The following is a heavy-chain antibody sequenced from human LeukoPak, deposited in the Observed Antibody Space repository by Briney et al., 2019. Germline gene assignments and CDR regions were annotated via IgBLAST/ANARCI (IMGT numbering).Heavy chain of an antibody. D-gene: IGHD3-9*01. CDR1: GFTFSSYA. CDR2: ISYDGSNK. Sequence: GGSLRLSCAASGFTFSSYAMHWVRQAPGKGLEWVAVISYDGSNKYYADSVKGRFTISRDNSKNTLYLQMNSLRAEDTAVYYCARVLRYFDWLLPGFDYWGQGTLVTVSS. V-gene: IGHV3-30*04. CDR3: ARVLRYFDWLLPGFDY. J-gene: IGHJ4*02.